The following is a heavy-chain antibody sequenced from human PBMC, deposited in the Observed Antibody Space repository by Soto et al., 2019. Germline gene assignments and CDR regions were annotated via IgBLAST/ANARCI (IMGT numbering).Heavy chain of an antibody. D-gene: IGHD3-10*01. CDR1: GYSFTSYW. CDR2: IYPGDSDT. V-gene: IGHV5-51*01. CDR3: ARHATITMVRGVIINPAYH. J-gene: IGHJ5*02. Sequence: PGESLKISCKGSGYSFTSYWIGWVRQMPGKGLEWMGIIYPGDSDTRYSPSFQGQVTISADKSISTAYLQWSSLKASDTAMYYCARHATITMVRGVIINPAYHWGQGTLVTVSS.